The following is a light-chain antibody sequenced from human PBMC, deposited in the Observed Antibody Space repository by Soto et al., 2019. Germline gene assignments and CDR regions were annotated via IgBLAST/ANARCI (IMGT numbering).Light chain of an antibody. V-gene: IGKV3-15*01. CDR2: GAS. J-gene: IGKJ3*01. CDR1: QSVSSN. CDR3: QQYGNSPGFT. Sequence: EIVMTQSPATLSVSPGERATLSCRASQSVSSNLAWYQQKPGQAPRLLIYGASTRATAIPASFSGSGSGTDFTLTISSLQSEDFAVYYCQQYGNSPGFTFGPGTKVDIK.